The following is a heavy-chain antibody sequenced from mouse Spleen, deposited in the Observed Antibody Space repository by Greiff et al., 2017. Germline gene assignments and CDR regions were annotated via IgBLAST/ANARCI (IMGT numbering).Heavy chain of an antibody. CDR2: ISYSGST. Sequence: EVQLQESGPGMVKPSQSLSLTCTVTGYSITSGYDWHWIRHFPGNKLEWMGYISYSGSTNYNPSLKSRISITHDTSKNHFFLKLNSVTTEDTATYYCARGYDGSAWFAYWGQGTLVTVSA. J-gene: IGHJ3*01. CDR3: ARGYDGSAWFAY. V-gene: IGHV3-1*01. D-gene: IGHD2-3*01. CDR1: GYSITSGYD.